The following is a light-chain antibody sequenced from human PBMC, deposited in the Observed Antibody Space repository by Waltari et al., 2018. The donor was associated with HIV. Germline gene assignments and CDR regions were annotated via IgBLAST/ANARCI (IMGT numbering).Light chain of an antibody. CDR1: ESIGDL. Sequence: IQMTQSPSYVSASIGDTVPMSCRANESIGDLLAWYQQRPGEAPRLLVYSASRRESVVPSKFFAFGADTEFTLTITGLESEDFATYYCQQASSFPHTFGGGTKV. J-gene: IGKJ4*01. CDR3: QQASSFPHT. CDR2: SAS. V-gene: IGKV1-12*01.